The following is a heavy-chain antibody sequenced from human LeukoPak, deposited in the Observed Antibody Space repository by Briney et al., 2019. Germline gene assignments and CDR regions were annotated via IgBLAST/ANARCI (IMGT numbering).Heavy chain of an antibody. J-gene: IGHJ6*03. CDR3: ARERYYYYVDV. V-gene: IGHV3-64*01. CDR2: ISSNGGST. CDR1: GFTFSTYG. Sequence: GRSLRLSCAAPGFTFSTYGIHWVRQAPGKGLEYVSEISSNGGSTSYANSVKGRFTISRDNSKNTVYLQMGSLRAEEMAVYYCARERYYYYVDVWGKGTTVTVSS.